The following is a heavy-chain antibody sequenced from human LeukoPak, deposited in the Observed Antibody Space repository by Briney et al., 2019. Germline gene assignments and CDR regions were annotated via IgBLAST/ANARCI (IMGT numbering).Heavy chain of an antibody. CDR1: GGSFSGYY. V-gene: IGHV4-34*01. J-gene: IGHJ4*02. Sequence: SETLSLTCAVYGGSFSGYYWSWIRQPPGKGLEWIGEINHSGSTNYNPSLKSRVTISVDTSKNQFSLKLSSVTAADTAVYYCARVMGTAMVSSGYYFDYWGQGTLVTVSS. D-gene: IGHD5-18*01. CDR3: ARVMGTAMVSSGYYFDY. CDR2: INHSGST.